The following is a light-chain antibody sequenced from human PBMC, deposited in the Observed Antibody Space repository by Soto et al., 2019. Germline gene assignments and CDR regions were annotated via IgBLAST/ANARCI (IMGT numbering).Light chain of an antibody. CDR1: REISSS. CDR2: RAS. V-gene: IGKV1-12*01. J-gene: IGKJ5*01. CDR3: QQSYSILIT. Sequence: DIQMTQSPSSVSASVGDRVTITCRASREISSSLAWYQQTPGKVPKLLIRRASSLNRGVPSRFSGGGAGTDFTLTISGLQPEDFATYYCQQSYSILITFGQGTRLEIK.